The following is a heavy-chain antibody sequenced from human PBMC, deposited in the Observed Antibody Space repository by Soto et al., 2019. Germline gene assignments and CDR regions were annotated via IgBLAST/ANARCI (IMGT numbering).Heavy chain of an antibody. V-gene: IGHV3-9*01. CDR1: GFTFDDYA. CDR2: ISWNSGSI. D-gene: IGHD7-27*01. Sequence: GGSLRLSCAASGFTFDDYAMHWVRQAPGKGLEWVSGISWNSGSIGYADSVKGRFTISRDNAKNSLYLQMNSLRAEDTALYYCAKDFSPTLKTGDDAFDIWGQGTMVTVSS. CDR3: AKDFSPTLKTGDDAFDI. J-gene: IGHJ3*02.